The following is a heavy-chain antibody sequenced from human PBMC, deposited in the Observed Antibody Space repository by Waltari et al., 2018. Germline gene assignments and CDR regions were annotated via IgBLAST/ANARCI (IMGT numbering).Heavy chain of an antibody. CDR3: ASYRVGANYY. J-gene: IGHJ4*02. V-gene: IGHV3-23*01. CDR2: ISGSGGST. D-gene: IGHD1-26*01. Sequence: EVQLLESGGGLVQPGGSLRLSCAASGFTFSSYAMSWVRQAPGKGLEWVSAISGSGGSTYYEDSVKGRLTISRDNSKNTLYLQMNSLRAEDTAVYYCASYRVGANYYWGQGTLVTVSS. CDR1: GFTFSSYA.